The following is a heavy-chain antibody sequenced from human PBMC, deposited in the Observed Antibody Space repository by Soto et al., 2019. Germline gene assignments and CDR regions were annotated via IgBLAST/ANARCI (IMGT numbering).Heavy chain of an antibody. CDR2: ISAYNGNT. V-gene: IGHV1-18*04. CDR1: GYTFTSYG. D-gene: IGHD4-17*01. CDR3: ARGDPLRHPYCFDY. J-gene: IGHJ4*02. Sequence: GASVKVSCKASGYTFTSYGLSWVRQAPGQGLEWMGWISAYNGNTNYAQKLQGRVTMTTDTSTSTAYMELRSLRSDDTAVYYCARGDPLRHPYCFDYWGQGTLVTVSS.